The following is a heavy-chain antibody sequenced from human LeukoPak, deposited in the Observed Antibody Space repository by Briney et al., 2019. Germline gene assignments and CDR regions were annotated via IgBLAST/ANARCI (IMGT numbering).Heavy chain of an antibody. J-gene: IGHJ4*02. CDR1: GFTFSSYA. D-gene: IGHD3-3*01. CDR3: ASYDFWSGVGNY. CDR2: ISSSSSYI. Sequence: GGSLRLSCAASGFTFSSYAMSWVRQAPGKGLEWVSSISSSSSYIYYADSVKGRFTISRDNAKNSLYLQMNSLRAEDTAVYYCASYDFWSGVGNYWGQGTLVTVSS. V-gene: IGHV3-21*01.